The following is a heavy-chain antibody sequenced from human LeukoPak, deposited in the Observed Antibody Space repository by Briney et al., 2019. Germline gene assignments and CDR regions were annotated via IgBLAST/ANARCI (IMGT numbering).Heavy chain of an antibody. CDR3: ARDLRSGWYYFDF. CDR2: ISSSSDTV. CDR1: GFTFSTYS. Sequence: GGSLRLSCAASGFTFSTYSMNWLRQAPGKGLEWVSYISSSSDTVYYADSVKGRFTISRDNAKNSLYLQMNSLRDQDTAVYYRARDLRSGWYYFDFWGQGTLVTVSS. J-gene: IGHJ4*02. V-gene: IGHV3-48*02. D-gene: IGHD6-19*01.